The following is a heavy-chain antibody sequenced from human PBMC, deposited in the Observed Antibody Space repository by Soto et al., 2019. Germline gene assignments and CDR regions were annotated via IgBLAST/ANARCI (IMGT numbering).Heavy chain of an antibody. V-gene: IGHV3-9*01. Sequence: PAGSLTLSCAVSGFNFDDHAMHWVRQTPGKGLEWVSGIRWNSVTINYADSIKCRFTISRDNAKRTLYLEMNNLRPADTAMYFCVRSSGSQPRAGWFDPWGQGTLVTVSS. J-gene: IGHJ5*02. CDR2: IRWNSVTI. CDR1: GFNFDDHA. D-gene: IGHD1-26*01. CDR3: VRSSGSQPRAGWFDP.